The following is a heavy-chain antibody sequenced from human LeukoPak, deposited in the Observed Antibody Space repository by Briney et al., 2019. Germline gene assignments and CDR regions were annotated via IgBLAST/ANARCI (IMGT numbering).Heavy chain of an antibody. J-gene: IGHJ4*02. V-gene: IGHV3-23*01. D-gene: IGHD7-27*01. CDR1: GFTFSNYA. Sequence: PGGSLRLSCAASGFTFSNYAMSWVRQAPGKGLEWVSAISGSGDYTYYADSMKGRFTISRDNSKNTLYLQMNSLRAEDTALYYCAKELLGNFDYWGQGTLVTVSS. CDR3: AKELLGNFDY. CDR2: ISGSGDYT.